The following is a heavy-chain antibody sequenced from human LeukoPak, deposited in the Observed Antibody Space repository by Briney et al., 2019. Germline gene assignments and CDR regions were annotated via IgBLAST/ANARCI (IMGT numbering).Heavy chain of an antibody. Sequence: GGSLRLSCAASGFTFSTYAMSWVRQAPGKGLEWVSVISGSDGSTYYADSVKGRFTISRDNSKNTLYLQMNSLRAEDTAVYYCAKDVNPPGFASFYPNWGQGTLVTVSS. J-gene: IGHJ4*02. V-gene: IGHV3-23*01. D-gene: IGHD3-16*02. CDR1: GFTFSTYA. CDR2: ISGSDGST. CDR3: AKDVNPPGFASFYPN.